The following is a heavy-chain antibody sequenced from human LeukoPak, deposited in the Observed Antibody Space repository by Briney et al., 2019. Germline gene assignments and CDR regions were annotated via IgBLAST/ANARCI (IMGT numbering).Heavy chain of an antibody. CDR2: IKQDGSAK. CDR3: ARVLARSFGVAGVGTRRDY. V-gene: IGHV3-7*01. D-gene: IGHD6-13*01. J-gene: IGHJ4*02. Sequence: GGSLRLSCAASGFTFSSYWMSWVRQAPGKGLEWVASIKQDGSAKYYVDSVKGRFTISRDNSKNTLYLQMNSLRADDTAVYYCARVLARSFGVAGVGTRRDYWGQGTLVTVSS. CDR1: GFTFSSYW.